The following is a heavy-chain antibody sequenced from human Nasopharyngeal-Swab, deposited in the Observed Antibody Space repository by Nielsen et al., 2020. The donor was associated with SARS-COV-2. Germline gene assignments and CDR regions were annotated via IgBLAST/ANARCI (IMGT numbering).Heavy chain of an antibody. Sequence: GESLKISCAASGFTFSGSTMHWVRQASGKGLEWVGRIRSKADNYATAYAASVKGRFIISRDDSKNTAYLQMNSLKTEDTAVYYCASGGGSAYCSSTTCWDAFDIWGQGTMVTVSS. V-gene: IGHV3-73*01. J-gene: IGHJ3*02. D-gene: IGHD2-2*01. CDR1: GFTFSGST. CDR2: IRSKADNYAT. CDR3: ASGGGSAYCSSTTCWDAFDI.